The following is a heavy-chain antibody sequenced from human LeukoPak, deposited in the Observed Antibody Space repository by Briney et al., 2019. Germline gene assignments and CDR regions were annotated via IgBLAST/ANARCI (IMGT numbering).Heavy chain of an antibody. D-gene: IGHD5-18*01. Sequence: SETLSLTCTVSGGSISSSSYYWGWIRQPPGKGLEWIGSIYYSGSTYYNPSLKSRVTISVDTSKNQFSLKLSSVTAADTAVYYCARVSYGYSIDYWGQGTLVTVSS. CDR2: IYYSGST. CDR1: GGSISSSSYY. V-gene: IGHV4-39*07. J-gene: IGHJ4*02. CDR3: ARVSYGYSIDY.